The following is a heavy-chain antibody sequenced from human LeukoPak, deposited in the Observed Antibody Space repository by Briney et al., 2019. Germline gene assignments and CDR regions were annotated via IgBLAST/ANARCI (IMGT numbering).Heavy chain of an antibody. D-gene: IGHD5-18*01. Sequence: PGGSLRLSCAASGFTFSGSAMDSVRQASGKGLEWVGRIRSKANSYAAAYAGSVKGRFTISRDDSKNTAYLQMNSLKTEDTAVYYCTRREDTAMPVSFDYWGQGTLVTVSS. CDR3: TRREDTAMPVSFDY. V-gene: IGHV3-73*01. CDR2: IRSKANSYAA. CDR1: GFTFSGSA. J-gene: IGHJ4*02.